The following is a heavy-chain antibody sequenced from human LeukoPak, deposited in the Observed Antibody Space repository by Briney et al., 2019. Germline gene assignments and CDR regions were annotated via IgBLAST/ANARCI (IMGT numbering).Heavy chain of an antibody. V-gene: IGHV4-61*02. CDR1: GSSISSGSHY. CDR3: AGEVGGSWFDP. J-gene: IGHJ5*02. D-gene: IGHD1-26*01. CDR2: IYTSGST. Sequence: SETLSLTCTVSGSSISSGSHYWSWIRQPAGKGLEWIGRIYTSGSTNYNPSLKSRVTISLDTSENQFSLKLSSVTAADTAVYYCAGEVGGSWFDPWGQGTLVTVSS.